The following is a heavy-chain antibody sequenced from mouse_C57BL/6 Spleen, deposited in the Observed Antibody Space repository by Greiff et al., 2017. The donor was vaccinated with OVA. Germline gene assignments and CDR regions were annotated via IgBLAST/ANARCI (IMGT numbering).Heavy chain of an antibody. CDR3: ARAQATFMDY. CDR2: INPNYGTT. D-gene: IGHD3-2*02. Sequence: VQLQQSGAELVRPGASVKLSCTASGFNIKDYYMHWVKQSNGKSLEWIGVINPNYGTTSYNQKFKGKATLTVDQSSSTAYMQLNSLTSEDSAVYYCARAQATFMDYWGQGTSVTVSS. J-gene: IGHJ4*01. CDR1: GFNIKDYY. V-gene: IGHV1-39*01.